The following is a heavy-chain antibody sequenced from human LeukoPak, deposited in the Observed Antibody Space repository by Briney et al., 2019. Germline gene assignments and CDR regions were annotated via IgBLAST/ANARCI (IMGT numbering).Heavy chain of an antibody. V-gene: IGHV3-7*01. CDR2: IKPDGSEK. Sequence: GGSLRLSCAASGFTFSNAWMSWVRQAPGKGLEWVASIKPDGSEKYYVDSVKGRFTISRDSAKNSLYLQMNTLRAEDTAVYYCARDRGSSGWYEFDYWGQGTLVTVSS. CDR1: GFTFSNAW. J-gene: IGHJ4*02. D-gene: IGHD6-19*01. CDR3: ARDRGSSGWYEFDY.